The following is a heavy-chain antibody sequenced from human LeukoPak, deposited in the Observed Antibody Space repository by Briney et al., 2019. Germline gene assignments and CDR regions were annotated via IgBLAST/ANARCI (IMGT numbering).Heavy chain of an antibody. CDR2: ISSSSSYI. CDR1: GYTFSSYS. D-gene: IGHD4-17*01. Sequence: PGGSLRLSCAASGYTFSSYSMNWVRQAPGKGLEWVSSISSSSSYIYYADSVKGRFTISRDNAKNSLYLQMNSLRAEDTAVHYCARNYDYGDYFWFDHWGQGTLVTVSS. V-gene: IGHV3-21*01. CDR3: ARNYDYGDYFWFDH. J-gene: IGHJ5*02.